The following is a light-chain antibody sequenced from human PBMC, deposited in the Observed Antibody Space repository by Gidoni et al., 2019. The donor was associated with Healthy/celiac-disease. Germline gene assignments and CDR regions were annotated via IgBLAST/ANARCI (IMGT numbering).Light chain of an antibody. CDR3: QQYNNWLPYT. CDR1: QSVSSN. CDR2: GAS. Sequence: EIVMTPSPSTLSVSPGERATLSCRASQSVSSNLAWYQQKPGQAPRLLIYGASTMATGIPARFSGSGSGTEFTLTISSLQSEDFAVYYCQQYNNWLPYTFGQGTKLEIK. V-gene: IGKV3-15*01. J-gene: IGKJ2*01.